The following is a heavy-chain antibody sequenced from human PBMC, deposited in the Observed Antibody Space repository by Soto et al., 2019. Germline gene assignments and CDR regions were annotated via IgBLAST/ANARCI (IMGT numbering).Heavy chain of an antibody. D-gene: IGHD6-19*01. J-gene: IGHJ6*02. V-gene: IGHV1-46*01. CDR1: GGTFSSYA. CDR2: INPSCGTT. Sequence: ASVKVSCKASGGTFSSYAISCVRQAPGQGLEWMGVINPSCGTTSYAQKFQGRVTMTRDTSTSTVYMELSSLRSEDTAVYYCARDWADYSSGWYEGYYYYGMDVWGQGTTVTVSS. CDR3: ARDWADYSSGWYEGYYYYGMDV.